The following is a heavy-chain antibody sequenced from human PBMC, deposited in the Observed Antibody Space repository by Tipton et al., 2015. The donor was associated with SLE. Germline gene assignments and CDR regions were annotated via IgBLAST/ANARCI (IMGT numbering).Heavy chain of an antibody. CDR2: INHSGNT. CDR3: AREGYGSWYNYFDP. Sequence: TLSLTCAVHGGSFTGWYWNWIRQAPGTGLEWIGEINHSGNTNYNPSLKSRVSISVDTSKKQVSLNLTSVTAADTAVYYCAREGYGSWYNYFDPWGQGTLVTVSS. CDR1: GGSFTGWY. D-gene: IGHD2-15*01. V-gene: IGHV4-34*01. J-gene: IGHJ5*02.